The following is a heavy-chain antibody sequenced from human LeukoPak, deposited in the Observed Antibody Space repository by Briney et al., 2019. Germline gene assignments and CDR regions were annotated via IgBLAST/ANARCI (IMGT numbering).Heavy chain of an antibody. CDR1: GGSISSSSYY. Sequence: KPSETLSLTCTVSGGSISSSSYYWGWIRQPPGKGLEWIGSIYYSGSTYYNPSLRGRVTISADTSKNQFSLKLSSVTAADTAVYYCARLRYCSTTSCSGFDPWGQGTLVTVSS. J-gene: IGHJ5*02. V-gene: IGHV4-39*01. CDR2: IYYSGST. CDR3: ARLRYCSTTSCSGFDP. D-gene: IGHD2-2*01.